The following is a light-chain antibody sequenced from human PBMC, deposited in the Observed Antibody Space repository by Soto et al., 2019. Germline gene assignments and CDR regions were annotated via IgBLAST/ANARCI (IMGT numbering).Light chain of an antibody. CDR2: EVS. CDR3: SSYTSRSTLV. Sequence: QSALTQPASVSGSPGQSITISCTATSSDVGDYNYVCWYQQHPGKAPKLIIYEVSDRPSGVSNRFSGTKSGNTASLTISGLQAEDEADYYGSSYTSRSTLVFGGGTKVTVL. CDR1: SSDVGDYNY. J-gene: IGLJ2*01. V-gene: IGLV2-14*01.